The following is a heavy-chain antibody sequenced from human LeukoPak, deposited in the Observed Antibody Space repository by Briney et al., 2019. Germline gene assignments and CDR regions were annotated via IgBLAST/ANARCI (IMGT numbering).Heavy chain of an antibody. CDR3: ATDAGSAFDI. Sequence: PGGSLRLSCAASGFTFSSYEMNWVRQAPGKGLEWVSYVSSSGLTIDYADSVKGRFTISRDNAKNSLYLQMSSLRGEDTAVYYCATDAGSAFDIWGQGTMVTVSS. D-gene: IGHD1-14*01. CDR1: GFTFSSYE. CDR2: VSSSGLTI. V-gene: IGHV3-48*03. J-gene: IGHJ3*02.